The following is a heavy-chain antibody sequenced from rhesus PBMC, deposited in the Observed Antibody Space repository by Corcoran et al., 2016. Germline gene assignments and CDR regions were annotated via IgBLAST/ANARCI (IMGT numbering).Heavy chain of an antibody. CDR3: ARVPYSGSFWYFDL. D-gene: IGHD6-25*01. Sequence: QLQLQESGPGLVKPSETLSLTCAVSGYSISSGYGWSWIRQPPGKGLEWIGYISYSGSTSYNPSLKSRVTISRDPSKNQFSLKLSAVTAADTAVYYCARVPYSGSFWYFDLWGPGTPITISS. V-gene: IGHV4-122*02. CDR2: ISYSGST. J-gene: IGHJ2*01. CDR1: GYSISSGYG.